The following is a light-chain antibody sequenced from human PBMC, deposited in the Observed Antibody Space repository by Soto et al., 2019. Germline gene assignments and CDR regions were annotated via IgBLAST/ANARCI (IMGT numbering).Light chain of an antibody. CDR1: QNIYSN. CDR2: ADS. J-gene: IGKJ5*01. Sequence: IAMTQSPATLSVSPGARATISCTASQNIYSNVAWYQQRPGQAPRLLIYADSTRATGIPARFSGSGSGTDFTLTISSLEPEDFAVYYCQQRSNWPITFGQGTRREI. V-gene: IGKV3-11*01. CDR3: QQRSNWPIT.